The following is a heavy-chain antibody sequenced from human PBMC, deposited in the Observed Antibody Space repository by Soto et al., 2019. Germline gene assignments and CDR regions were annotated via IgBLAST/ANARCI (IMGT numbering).Heavy chain of an antibody. CDR1: GFTFSSYG. CDR2: IWYDGSNK. D-gene: IGHD6-6*01. CDR3: ARDSGIVAARRVSYYYYYGKDV. Sequence: SLRLSCAASGFTFSSYGMHWVRQAPGKGLEWVAVIWYDGSNKYYADSVKGRFTISRDNSKNTLSLQMNSLRAEDTAVYYCARDSGIVAARRVSYYYYYGKDVWGQGTTVTVSS. V-gene: IGHV3-33*01. J-gene: IGHJ6*02.